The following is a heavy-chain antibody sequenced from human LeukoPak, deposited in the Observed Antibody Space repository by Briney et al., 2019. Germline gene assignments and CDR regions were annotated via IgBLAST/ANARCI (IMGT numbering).Heavy chain of an antibody. CDR1: GFIFNDYF. J-gene: IGHJ4*02. D-gene: IGHD3-22*01. Sequence: GGSLRLSSAASGFIFNDYFMGWIRQTPGKGLEWVSYITNNGRRTYYADSMKGRFTISRDNAKNSLYLQMNSLRAEDTALYYCARAGMDSRGYYQGFDYWGQGTLVTVSS. CDR3: ARAGMDSRGYYQGFDY. V-gene: IGHV3-11*04. CDR2: ITNNGRRT.